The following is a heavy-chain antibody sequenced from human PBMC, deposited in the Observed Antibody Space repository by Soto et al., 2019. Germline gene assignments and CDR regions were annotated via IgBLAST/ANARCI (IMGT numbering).Heavy chain of an antibody. CDR3: ARDHGAYEVDYYYGMEV. V-gene: IGHV4-61*01. J-gene: IGHJ6*02. CDR2: VYYSGTT. Sequence: ETLSLTCSVSGGCFSDKTYYWSWIRQPGVKRLEWIGYVYYSGTTNYNPSLKSRVTISVDLSKNRFSLRLSSVTTADTALYYCARDHGAYEVDYYYGMEVWGQGTTVTLSS. CDR1: GGCFSDKTYY. D-gene: IGHD4-17*01.